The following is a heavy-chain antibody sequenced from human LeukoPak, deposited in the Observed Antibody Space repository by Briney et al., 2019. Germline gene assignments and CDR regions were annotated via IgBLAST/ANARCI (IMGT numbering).Heavy chain of an antibody. D-gene: IGHD2-21*01. V-gene: IGHV3-48*01. CDR3: ASAYCGGDCSYGPRIFDY. J-gene: IGHJ4*02. Sequence: GGSLRLSCAASGFTFSSYSMNWVRQAPGKGLEWVSYISSSSSTIYYADSVKGRFTISRDNAKNSLYLQMNSLRAEDTAVYYCASAYCGGDCSYGPRIFDYWGQGTLATVSS. CDR2: ISSSSSTI. CDR1: GFTFSSYS.